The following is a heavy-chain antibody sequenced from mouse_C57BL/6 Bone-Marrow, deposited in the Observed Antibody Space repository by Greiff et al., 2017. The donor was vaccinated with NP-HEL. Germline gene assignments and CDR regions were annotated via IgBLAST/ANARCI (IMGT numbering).Heavy chain of an antibody. CDR1: GYTFTSYW. J-gene: IGHJ4*01. D-gene: IGHD2-4*01. V-gene: IGHV1-72*01. CDR2: FDPNSGGT. CDR3: ARRRNYDYDDYAMDY. Sequence: QVQLKQSGAELVKPGASVKLSCKASGYTFTSYWMHWVKQRPGRGLEWIGRFDPNSGGTKYNEKFKSKATLTVDKPSSTAYMQLSSLTSEDSAVYYCARRRNYDYDDYAMDYWGQGTSVTVSS.